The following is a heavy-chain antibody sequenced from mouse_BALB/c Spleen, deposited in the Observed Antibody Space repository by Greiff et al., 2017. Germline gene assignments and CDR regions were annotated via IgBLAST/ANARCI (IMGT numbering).Heavy chain of an antibody. CDR2: ISDGGSYT. J-gene: IGHJ4*01. CDR1: GFTFSDYY. CDR3: AREGYGSSYDAMDY. D-gene: IGHD1-1*01. V-gene: IGHV5-4*02. Sequence: EVKLMESGGGLVKPGGSLKLSCAASGFTFSDYYMYWVRQTPEKRLEWVATISDGGSYTYYPDSVKGRFTISRDNAKNNLYLQMSSLKSEDTAMYYCAREGYGSSYDAMDYWGQGTSVTVSS.